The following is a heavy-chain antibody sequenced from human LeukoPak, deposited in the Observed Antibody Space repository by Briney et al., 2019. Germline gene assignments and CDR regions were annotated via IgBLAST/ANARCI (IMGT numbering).Heavy chain of an antibody. CDR2: IYISGST. CDR3: ARDRGTWNDDGFDY. D-gene: IGHD1-1*01. J-gene: IGHJ4*02. CDR1: GGSISSYY. V-gene: IGHV4-4*07. Sequence: SETLSLTCTVSGGSISSYYWSWIRQPAGKGLEWIGRIYISGSTNYNPSLKSRATVSVDTSKNQFSLKLSSVTAADTAVYYCARDRGTWNDDGFDYWGQGTLVTVSS.